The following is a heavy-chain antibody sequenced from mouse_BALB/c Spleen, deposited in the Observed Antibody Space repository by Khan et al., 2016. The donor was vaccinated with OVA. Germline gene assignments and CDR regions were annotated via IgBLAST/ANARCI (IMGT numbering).Heavy chain of an antibody. D-gene: IGHD3-1*01. CDR2: IFPGGGYT. CDR3: ARRGAARATWDYFDY. J-gene: IGHJ2*01. Sequence: QVQLQQSGAELVRPGTSVKMSCKAAGYTFTNYWIGWVKQRPGHSLEWIGDIFPGGGYTNYNEKFKGKATLTADTSSSTAYLQLSSLTSEDSAIYYWARRGAARATWDYFDYWGQGTTLTVPS. CDR1: GYTFTNYW. V-gene: IGHV1-63*02.